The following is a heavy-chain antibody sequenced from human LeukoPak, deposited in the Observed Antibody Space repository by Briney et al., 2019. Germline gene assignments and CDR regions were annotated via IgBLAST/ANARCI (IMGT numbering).Heavy chain of an antibody. CDR2: IYYSGST. V-gene: IGHV4-39*07. J-gene: IGHJ4*02. CDR3: ARRGWYAII. Sequence: PSETLSLTCTVSGGSISSSSYYWGWIRQPPGKGLEWIGSIYYSGSTYYNPSLKSRVTISVDTSKNQFSLKLSSVTAADTAVYYCARRGWYAIIWGQGTLVTVSS. CDR1: GGSISSSSYY. D-gene: IGHD6-19*01.